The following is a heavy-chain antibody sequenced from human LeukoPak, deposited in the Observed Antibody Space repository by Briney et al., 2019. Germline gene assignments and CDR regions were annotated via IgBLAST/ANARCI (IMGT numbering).Heavy chain of an antibody. Sequence: KPGGSLRLSCAAPGSTFSSYAMSWVRQAPGKGLEWVSAISGSGGSTYYADSVKGRFTISRDNSKNTLYLQMNSLRAEGTAVYYCAKDSFKAVAGSFDYWGQGTLVTVSS. CDR3: AKDSFKAVAGSFDY. V-gene: IGHV3-23*01. J-gene: IGHJ4*02. D-gene: IGHD6-19*01. CDR2: ISGSGGST. CDR1: GSTFSSYA.